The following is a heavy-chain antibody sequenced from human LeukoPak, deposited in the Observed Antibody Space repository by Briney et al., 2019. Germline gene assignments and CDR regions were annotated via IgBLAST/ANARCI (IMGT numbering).Heavy chain of an antibody. CDR2: ISSSGSPI. Sequence: GGSLRLSCAASGFTFSDCYMSWIRQAPGKGLEWVSYISSSGSPIYYADSVKGRFTISRDNAKNSLYLQMNSLRAEDTAVYYCARPATVTTGDYHYGMDVWGQGTTVTVSS. D-gene: IGHD4-17*01. CDR3: ARPATVTTGDYHYGMDV. J-gene: IGHJ6*02. V-gene: IGHV3-11*01. CDR1: GFTFSDCY.